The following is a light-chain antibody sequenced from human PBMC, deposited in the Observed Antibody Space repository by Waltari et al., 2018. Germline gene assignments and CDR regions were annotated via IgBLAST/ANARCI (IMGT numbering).Light chain of an antibody. V-gene: IGKV3-20*01. CDR1: QSVSSSY. Sequence: EIVLTQSPGTLFLSPGESATLSCRASQSVSSSYLAWYQQKPGQAPRLLINGASSRTTGIPDRFSGSGCGTDFTLTISRLELEDFAVYYCQQYGSAPRYTFGQGTKLEIK. CDR3: QQYGSAPRYT. CDR2: GAS. J-gene: IGKJ2*01.